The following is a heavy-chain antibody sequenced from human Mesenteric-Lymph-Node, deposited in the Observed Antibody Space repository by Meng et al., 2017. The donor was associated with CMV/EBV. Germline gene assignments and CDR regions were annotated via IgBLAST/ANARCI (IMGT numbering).Heavy chain of an antibody. V-gene: IGHV1-69*10. CDR3: ATDFTYSSLLVY. CDR1: GGSSGNHV. Sequence: SVKVSCKASGGSSGNHVFTWVRQAPGQGLEWMGEIIPILTKTNYAQKFQGRATIAADKSTSTAYMELTSLRSEDTAVYYCATDFTYSSLLVYWGQGTLVTVSS. CDR2: IIPILTKT. J-gene: IGHJ4*02. D-gene: IGHD3-22*01.